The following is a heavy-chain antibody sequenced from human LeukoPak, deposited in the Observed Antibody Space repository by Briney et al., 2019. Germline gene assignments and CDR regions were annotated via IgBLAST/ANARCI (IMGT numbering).Heavy chain of an antibody. CDR2: IYPDDSNT. CDR3: AIAAAGSDY. J-gene: IGHJ4*02. Sequence: GESLKISCKGSGYSFPSYWIAWVRQMPGKGLEWMGIIYPDDSNTRYSPSFQCQVTISADKSISTAYLQWSSLKASDTAMYYCAIAAAGSDYWGQGTLVTVSS. V-gene: IGHV5-51*01. CDR1: GYSFPSYW. D-gene: IGHD6-13*01.